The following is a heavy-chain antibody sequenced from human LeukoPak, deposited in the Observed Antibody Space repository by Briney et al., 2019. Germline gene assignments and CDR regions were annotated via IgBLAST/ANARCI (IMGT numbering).Heavy chain of an antibody. Sequence: SETLSLTCTVSVGTISSSSYYWGWVRQPPGKGLEWIGSIYYSGSTYYNPSLKSRVTISVDTSKNQFSLKLSSVTAADTAVYYCASQADYYDSSCYYHHFDYWGQGTLVTVSS. CDR3: ASQADYYDSSCYYHHFDY. CDR1: VGTISSSSYY. CDR2: IYYSGST. J-gene: IGHJ4*02. V-gene: IGHV4-39*07. D-gene: IGHD3-22*01.